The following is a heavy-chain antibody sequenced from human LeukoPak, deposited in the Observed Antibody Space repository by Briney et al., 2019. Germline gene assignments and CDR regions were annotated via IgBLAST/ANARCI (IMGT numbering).Heavy chain of an antibody. CDR2: ISAYNGNT. Sequence: ASVKVSCKASGYTFTSYGISWVRQAPGQGLEWMGWISAYNGNTNYAQKLQGRVTMTTDTSTSTAYMELRSLRSDDTAVYYCARYSYYYDSSGYSIRAHYFDYWGQGTLVTVSS. D-gene: IGHD3-22*01. CDR1: GYTFTSYG. V-gene: IGHV1-18*01. CDR3: ARYSYYYDSSGYSIRAHYFDY. J-gene: IGHJ4*02.